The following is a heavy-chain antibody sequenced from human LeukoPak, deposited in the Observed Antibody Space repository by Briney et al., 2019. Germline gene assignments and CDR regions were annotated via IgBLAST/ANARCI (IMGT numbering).Heavy chain of an antibody. J-gene: IGHJ4*02. Sequence: ASVKVSCKASGGTFSSYAISWVRQAPGQGLEWMGIINPSGGSTSYAQKFQGRVTMTRDTSTSTVYMELSSLRSEDTAVYYCARVDSGSYYLPVGSRTNPLDYWGQGTLVTVSS. V-gene: IGHV1-46*01. CDR1: GGTFSSYA. CDR2: INPSGGST. D-gene: IGHD3-10*01. CDR3: ARVDSGSYYLPVGSRTNPLDY.